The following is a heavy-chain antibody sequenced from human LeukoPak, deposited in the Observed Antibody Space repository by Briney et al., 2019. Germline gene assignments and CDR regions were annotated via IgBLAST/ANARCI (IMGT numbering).Heavy chain of an antibody. CDR1: GYTFTGYY. CDR3: ARSLGARKWASSLNFDY. CDR2: INPSGGST. V-gene: IGHV1-46*01. J-gene: IGHJ4*02. Sequence: ASVKVSCKASGYTFTGYYMHWVRQAPGQGLEWMGIINPSGGSTSYAQKFQGRVTMTRDTSTSTVYMELSSLRSEDTAVYYCARSLGARKWASSLNFDYWGQGTLVTVSS. D-gene: IGHD6-13*01.